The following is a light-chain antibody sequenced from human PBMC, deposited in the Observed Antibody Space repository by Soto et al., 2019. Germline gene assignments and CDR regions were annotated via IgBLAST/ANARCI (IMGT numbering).Light chain of an antibody. J-gene: IGKJ1*01. CDR3: QQYNNWWT. CDR1: QSVSNN. V-gene: IGKV3-15*01. Sequence: EIVMTQSPATLSVSPGERATLSCRASQSVSNNLAWYQKKPGQAPRLLIYGASTRATGIPARFIGSGSGTEFTLTISSLQSEDFAVYFCQQYNNWWTLGQGTRVEIK. CDR2: GAS.